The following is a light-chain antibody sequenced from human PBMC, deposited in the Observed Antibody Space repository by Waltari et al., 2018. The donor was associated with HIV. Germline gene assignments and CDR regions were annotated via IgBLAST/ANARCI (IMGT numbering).Light chain of an antibody. CDR2: RNN. CDR3: AAWDNSLSAPV. J-gene: IGLJ3*02. Sequence: QSVLTQPPSASGTPGQRVTISWSGSSSHIGSNYVYWYQQLPGTAPKLLIYRNNQRPSGVPDRFSGSKSGTSASLAISGLRSEDEADYYCAAWDNSLSAPVFGGGTKLTVL. V-gene: IGLV1-47*01. CDR1: SSHIGSNY.